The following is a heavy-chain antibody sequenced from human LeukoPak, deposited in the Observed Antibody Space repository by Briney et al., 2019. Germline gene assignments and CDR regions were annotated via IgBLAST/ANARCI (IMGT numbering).Heavy chain of an antibody. CDR1: GFTFSSYA. D-gene: IGHD5-12*01. Sequence: GGSLRLSCAASGFTFSSYALSWVRQAPGKGLEWVSSISGSGGSTYYADSVKGRFTISRDNSKNTLYLQMNSLRAEDTAVYYCAKDGRGVYSGYDWPLFDPWGQGTLVTVSS. CDR2: ISGSGGST. CDR3: AKDGRGVYSGYDWPLFDP. J-gene: IGHJ5*02. V-gene: IGHV3-23*01.